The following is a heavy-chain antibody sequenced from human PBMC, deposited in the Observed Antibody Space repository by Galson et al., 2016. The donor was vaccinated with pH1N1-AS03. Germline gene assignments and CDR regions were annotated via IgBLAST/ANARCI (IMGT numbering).Heavy chain of an antibody. CDR1: EYTFSTYW. V-gene: IGHV5-51*01. Sequence: SGAEVKKPGESLKISCKASEYTFSTYWIAWVRQMPGKGLQCMGIIFPGDSDTTYAPSFQGQVTISADRSITTFYLQWDSPQASDTAIYYCVRTPATREGWTPFDYWGQGTLVTVSS. D-gene: IGHD1-14*01. J-gene: IGHJ4*02. CDR3: VRTPATREGWTPFDY. CDR2: IFPGDSDT.